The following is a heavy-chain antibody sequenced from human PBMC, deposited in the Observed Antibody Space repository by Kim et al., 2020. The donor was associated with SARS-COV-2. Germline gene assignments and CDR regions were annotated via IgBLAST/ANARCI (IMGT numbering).Heavy chain of an antibody. CDR3: ARATEGKSLNYYYYGMDV. V-gene: IGHV3-48*02. Sequence: GGSLRLSCAASGFTFSSYSMNWVRQAPGKGLEWVSYISSSSSTIYYADSVKGRFTISRDNAKNSLYLQMNSLRDEDTAVYYCARATEGKSLNYYYYGMDVWGQGTTVTVSS. CDR1: GFTFSSYS. J-gene: IGHJ6*02. CDR2: ISSSSSTI.